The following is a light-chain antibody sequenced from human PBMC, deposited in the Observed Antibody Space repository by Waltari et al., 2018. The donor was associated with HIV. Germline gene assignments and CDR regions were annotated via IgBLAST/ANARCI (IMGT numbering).Light chain of an antibody. V-gene: IGLV2-14*03. Sequence: QSALTQPASVSGSPGQSITISCTGTSSDVGGYTYVSWYQQHPGKATKLMIYDVSNRPSGVSNRCSGSKSGNTASLTISGLQAEDEADYYGSSYTSSNTLPYVFGTGTKVTVL. CDR2: DVS. CDR3: SSYTSSNTLPYV. J-gene: IGLJ1*01. CDR1: SSDVGGYTY.